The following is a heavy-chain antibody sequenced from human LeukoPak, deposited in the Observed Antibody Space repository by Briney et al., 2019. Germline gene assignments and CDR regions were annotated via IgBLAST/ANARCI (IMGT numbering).Heavy chain of an antibody. V-gene: IGHV3-49*04. J-gene: IGHJ4*02. Sequence: PARSLRLSCTASGFTFSDSVMSWVRQGPGKGLERVGVIRSKANDGTTEYGASVKGRFTIPRDDSKSIAYLQMNGLKTEDTAVYYCNRKGFQRVYWGQGTLVTVSS. CDR3: NRKGFQRVY. D-gene: IGHD3-3*01. CDR1: GFTFSDSV. CDR2: IRSKANDGTT.